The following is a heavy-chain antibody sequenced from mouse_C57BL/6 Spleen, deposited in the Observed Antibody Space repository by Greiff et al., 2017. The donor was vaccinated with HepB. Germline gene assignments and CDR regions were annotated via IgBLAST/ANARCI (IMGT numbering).Heavy chain of an antibody. J-gene: IGHJ1*03. CDR2: IYPGNSDT. D-gene: IGHD1-1*01. V-gene: IGHV1-5*01. CDR1: GYTFTSYW. Sequence: EVQLQQSGTVLARPGASVKMSCKTSGYTFTSYWMHWVKQRPGQGLEWIGAIYPGNSDTSYNQKFKGKAKLTAVTSASTAYMELSSLTNEDSAVYYCFITTVLYWYFDVWGTVTTVTVSS. CDR3: FITTVLYWYFDV.